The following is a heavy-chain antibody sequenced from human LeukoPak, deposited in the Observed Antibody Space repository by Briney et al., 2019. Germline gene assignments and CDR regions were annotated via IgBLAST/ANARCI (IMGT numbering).Heavy chain of an antibody. CDR3: ARVGPSRYCSGGSCYFYYYYMDV. Sequence: ASVKVSCKASGYTFTDYYIHWVRQAPGQGLEWMGWINPNSGDTNYAQKFQGRVTMTRDTSIGTAYMELSRLRSDDTAVYYCARVGPSRYCSGGSCYFYYYYMDVWGKGTTVTVSS. V-gene: IGHV1-2*02. CDR2: INPNSGDT. CDR1: GYTFTDYY. J-gene: IGHJ6*03. D-gene: IGHD2-15*01.